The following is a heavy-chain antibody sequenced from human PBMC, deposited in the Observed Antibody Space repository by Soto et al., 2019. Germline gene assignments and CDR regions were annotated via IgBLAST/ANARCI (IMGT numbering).Heavy chain of an antibody. J-gene: IGHJ4*02. CDR1: GGSFSTHV. D-gene: IGHD6-6*01. V-gene: IGHV1-69*01. Sequence: QVQLMQSGAEVKKRGSSVKVSCKASGGSFSTHVMNWVRQAPGQGLEWMGCIIPVFGTTDYAQKFQGRVTLTADESTTTAFMELTSLRSDDTAVYYCSTGVREYSTSPPHFWGPGTLVSVSS. CDR3: STGVREYSTSPPHF. CDR2: IIPVFGTT.